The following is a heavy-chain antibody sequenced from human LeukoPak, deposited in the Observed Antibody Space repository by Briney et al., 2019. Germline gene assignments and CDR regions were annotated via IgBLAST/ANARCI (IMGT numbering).Heavy chain of an antibody. Sequence: GATVKISCKSSGYTFSDYNIHWVRQAPGGGLQWLGRVDPEDAKAVYSEDLQGRVTITADSFSDSTYMFLSSLTSEDTAFYATSGRSSLAFDVWGQGTVVTVSS. CDR2: VDPEDAKA. V-gene: IGHV1-69-2*01. J-gene: IGHJ3*01. D-gene: IGHD3-10*01. CDR1: GYTFSDYN. CDR3: SGRSSLAFDV.